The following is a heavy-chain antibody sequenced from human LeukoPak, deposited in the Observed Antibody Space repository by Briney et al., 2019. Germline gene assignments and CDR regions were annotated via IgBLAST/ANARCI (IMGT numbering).Heavy chain of an antibody. D-gene: IGHD3-10*01. CDR2: ISSSSSYI. V-gene: IGHV3-21*01. J-gene: IGHJ4*02. CDR3: ARQLGPHYGSGSYYQFDY. CDR1: GFTFSSYS. Sequence: GGSLRLSCAASGFTFSSYSMNWVRQAPGKGLEWVSSISSSSSYIYYADSVKGRFTISRDNAKNSLYLQMNSLRAGDTAVYYCARQLGPHYGSGSYYQFDYWGQGTLVTVSS.